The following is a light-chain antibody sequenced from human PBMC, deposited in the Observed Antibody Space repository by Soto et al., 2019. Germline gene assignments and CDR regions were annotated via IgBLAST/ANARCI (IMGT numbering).Light chain of an antibody. V-gene: IGKV1-39*01. CDR3: QQSFSTPYT. Sequence: DIQMTQSPSSLSASVGDRVTITCRAGQSISTYLSWYQQKPGKAPKLLIFATSSLVSGVPSRFSGSGSGTDFTLTISSLQPEDFATYYCQQSFSTPYTFGQGTKLEIK. J-gene: IGKJ2*01. CDR2: ATS. CDR1: QSISTY.